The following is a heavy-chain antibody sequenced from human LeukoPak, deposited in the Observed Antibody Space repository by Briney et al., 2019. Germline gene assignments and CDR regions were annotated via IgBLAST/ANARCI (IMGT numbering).Heavy chain of an antibody. D-gene: IGHD1-26*01. J-gene: IGHJ6*03. V-gene: IGHV3-30*04. CDR3: ARDPYSGNYGNYYYYYMDV. CDR2: ISHDGGNK. Sequence: GGSLRLSCAASGFTLSRHPIFWVRQAPGKGLEWVAVISHDGGNKYYADSVKGRFTISRDNSKNTLYLQMNSLGPEDTAVYYCARDPYSGNYGNYYYYYMDVWGKGTTVTISS. CDR1: GFTLSRHP.